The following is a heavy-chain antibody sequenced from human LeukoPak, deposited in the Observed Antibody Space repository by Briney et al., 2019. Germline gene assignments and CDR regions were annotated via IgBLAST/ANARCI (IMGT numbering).Heavy chain of an antibody. J-gene: IGHJ5*02. CDR3: ARDGVWDSSSSADWFDP. V-gene: IGHV1-18*01. CDR1: GYTFTSYG. CDR2: ISAYNGNT. D-gene: IGHD6-6*01. Sequence: ASVKVSCKASGYTFTSYGISWVRQAPGQGLEWMGWISAYNGNTNYTQKLQGRVTMTTDTSTSTAYMELRSLRSDDTAVYYCARDGVWDSSSSADWFDPWGQGTLVAVSS.